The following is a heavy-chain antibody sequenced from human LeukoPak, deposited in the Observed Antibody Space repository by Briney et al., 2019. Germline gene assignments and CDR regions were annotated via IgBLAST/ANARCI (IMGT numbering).Heavy chain of an antibody. CDR2: ISFDGTNE. Sequence: GGSLRPSCVASGLSFSTSTMHWVRQAPGKGLEWLAAISFDGTNEYYAESLRGRFTVSRDNSQSTLFLQMNSLRPEDTAVYYCARDPHLDYGDYFDYWGQGTLVAVSS. V-gene: IGHV3-30*03. CDR1: GLSFSTST. CDR3: ARDPHLDYGDYFDY. D-gene: IGHD4-17*01. J-gene: IGHJ4*02.